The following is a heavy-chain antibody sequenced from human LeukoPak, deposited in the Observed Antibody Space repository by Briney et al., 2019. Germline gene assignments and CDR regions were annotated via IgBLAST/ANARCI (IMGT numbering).Heavy chain of an antibody. CDR1: GYTFTGYY. CDR3: ARVWWGGQWLEDSDY. Sequence: GASVKVSCKASGYTFTGYYMHWVRQAPGQGLEWMGWINPNSGGTNYAQKFQGRVTMTRDTSISTAYMELSRLRSDDTAVYYCARVWWGGQWLEDSDYWGQGTLVTVSS. CDR2: INPNSGGT. V-gene: IGHV1-2*02. D-gene: IGHD6-19*01. J-gene: IGHJ4*02.